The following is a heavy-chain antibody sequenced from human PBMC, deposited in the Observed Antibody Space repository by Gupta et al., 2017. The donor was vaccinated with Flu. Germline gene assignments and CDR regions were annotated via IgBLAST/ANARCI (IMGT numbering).Heavy chain of an antibody. CDR1: GGTFSSYA. J-gene: IGHJ4*02. V-gene: IGHV1-69*06. Sequence: QVQLVQSGAEVKKPGSSVKVSCKASGGTFSSYATSWVRLAPGQGLEWMGGIIPIFGTANYAQKFQGRVTITADKSTSTAYMELSSLRSEDTAGYYCARGGYCGGDCYRADYWGQGPLVTVSS. CDR3: ARGGYCGGDCYRADY. D-gene: IGHD2-21*02. CDR2: IIPIFGTA.